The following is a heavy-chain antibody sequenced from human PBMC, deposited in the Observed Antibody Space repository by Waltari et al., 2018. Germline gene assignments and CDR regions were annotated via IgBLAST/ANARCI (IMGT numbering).Heavy chain of an antibody. CDR1: GFPFSDHD. CDR3: ARDLDGDSNLDY. V-gene: IGHV3-72*01. J-gene: IGHJ4*02. Sequence: EVQLVESGGGLVQPGGSLRLSCAASGFPFSDHDMDWVRQAPEKGLAWVGRSRSKAKSYATEYAASVRGRFIISRDDSKNSLYLQMISLKTEDTAVYYCARDLDGDSNLDYWGQGTLVTVSS. CDR2: SRSKAKSYAT. D-gene: IGHD2-21*02.